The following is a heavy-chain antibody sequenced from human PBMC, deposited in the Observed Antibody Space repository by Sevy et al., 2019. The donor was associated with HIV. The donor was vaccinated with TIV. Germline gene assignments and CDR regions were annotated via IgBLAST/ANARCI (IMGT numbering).Heavy chain of an antibody. Sequence: GEALKISCTASGFTFGDYCMSWVRQAPGKGLEWVAFLKSDVYGGTVDHAAAVGGRFVTSRDESKTIAYLQMNDLKTEDTGVYYCTRWKAAQSIFDYWGQGALVTVSS. V-gene: IGHV3-49*02. CDR2: LKSDVYGGTV. D-gene: IGHD6-13*01. CDR1: GFTFGDYC. J-gene: IGHJ4*02. CDR3: TRWKAAQSIFDY.